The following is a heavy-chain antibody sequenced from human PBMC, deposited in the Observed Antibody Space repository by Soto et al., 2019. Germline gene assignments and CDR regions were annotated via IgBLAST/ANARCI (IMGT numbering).Heavy chain of an antibody. V-gene: IGHV1-46*01. Sequence: QVQLVQSGAEVKKPGASVKVSCKASGDTFTDYYIHWVRQAPGQGLEWMGTVNPSGGHTTYAQHCLGRMTXPXGXSXXTPYMELTSLTSEDTAVYYGARGGHVVVVTAALDYWGQGTLVTVSS. CDR3: ARGGHVVVVTAALDY. J-gene: IGHJ4*02. CDR2: VNPSGGHT. D-gene: IGHD2-21*02. CDR1: GDTFTDYY.